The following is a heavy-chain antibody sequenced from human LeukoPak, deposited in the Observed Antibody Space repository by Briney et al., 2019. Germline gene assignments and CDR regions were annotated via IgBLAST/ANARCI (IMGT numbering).Heavy chain of an antibody. Sequence: GKSLRLSCAAADAMHWARQAPGKGLEWVAVIWHDGLNKFYADFLKGRFTISRDFSKDTVYLQMSGLTVEDTAVYYCAKAGQRSYAEAFDSWGQGTLVTVSS. CDR3: AKAGQRSYAEAFDS. D-gene: IGHD3-16*01. J-gene: IGHJ4*02. CDR1: DA. CDR2: IWHDGLNK. V-gene: IGHV3-33*06.